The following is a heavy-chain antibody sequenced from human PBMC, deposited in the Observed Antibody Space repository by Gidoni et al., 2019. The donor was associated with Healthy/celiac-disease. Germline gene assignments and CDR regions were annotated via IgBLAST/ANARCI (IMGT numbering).Heavy chain of an antibody. CDR2: IQQDGSEK. V-gene: IGHV3-7*01. D-gene: IGHD6-6*01. CDR3: ARDREYSSSDDWFDP. J-gene: IGHJ5*02. CDR1: GFTFSSYW. Sequence: EVQLVESGGGLVQPGGSLRLSCADSGFTFSSYWMSWVRQAPGKGLEWGANIQQDGSEKYYVDSVKGRFTISRDNAKNSLYLQMNSLRAEDTAVYYCARDREYSSSDDWFDPWGQGTLVTVSS.